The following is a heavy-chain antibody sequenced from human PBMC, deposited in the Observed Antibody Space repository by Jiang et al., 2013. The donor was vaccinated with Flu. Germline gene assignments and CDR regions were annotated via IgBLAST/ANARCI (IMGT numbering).Heavy chain of an antibody. CDR2: IYPGDSDT. CDR1: GYSFTSYW. Sequence: GAEVKKPGESLKISCKGSGYSFTSYWIGWVRQMPGKGLEWMGIIYPGDSDTRYSPSFQGQVTISADKSISTAYLQWSSLKASDTAMYYCARVYCSGGSCYEAGFDYWGQGTLVTVSS. V-gene: IGHV5-51*03. D-gene: IGHD2-15*01. CDR3: ARVYCSGGSCYEAGFDY. J-gene: IGHJ4*02.